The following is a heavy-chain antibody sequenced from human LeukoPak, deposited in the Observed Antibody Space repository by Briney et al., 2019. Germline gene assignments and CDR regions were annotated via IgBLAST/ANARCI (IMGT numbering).Heavy chain of an antibody. J-gene: IGHJ2*01. D-gene: IGHD4-23*01. V-gene: IGHV4-39*07. CDR1: GGSISSSSYY. CDR2: IYYSGST. CDR3: AREGGDYGGNSQFWYFDL. Sequence: SETLSLTCTVSGGSISSSSYYWGWIRQPPGKGLEWFGSIYYSGSTYYNPSLKSRVTISVDTSKNPFSLKLSSVTAADTAVYYCAREGGDYGGNSQFWYFDLWGRGTLVTVSS.